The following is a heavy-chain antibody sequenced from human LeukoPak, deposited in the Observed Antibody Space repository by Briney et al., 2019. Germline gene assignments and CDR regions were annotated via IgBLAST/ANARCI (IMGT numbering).Heavy chain of an antibody. J-gene: IGHJ4*02. D-gene: IGHD3-16*01. Sequence: SEALSLTCSVSGDSISSYFWAWIRQPPGKGLEWIGYVCYNGTTNYNPSLRNRVAISIDTSKNQFSLKLNSATAADTAVYYCATSGGFNSPRHYWGQGTLVTVSS. CDR1: GDSISSYF. CDR2: VCYNGTT. CDR3: ATSGGFNSPRHY. V-gene: IGHV4-59*01.